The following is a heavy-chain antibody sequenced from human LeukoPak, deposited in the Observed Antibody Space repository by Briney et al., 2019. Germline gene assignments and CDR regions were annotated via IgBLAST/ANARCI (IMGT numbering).Heavy chain of an antibody. J-gene: IGHJ4*02. Sequence: GGSLRLSCAASGFTFSSYAMSWVRQAPGEGLEWVSAISGSGGSTYYADSVKGRFTISRDNSKNTLYLQMNSLRAEDTAVYYCAKDLPSPDIVVVVAAFDYWGQGTLVTVSS. D-gene: IGHD2-15*01. V-gene: IGHV3-23*01. CDR3: AKDLPSPDIVVVVAAFDY. CDR1: GFTFSSYA. CDR2: ISGSGGST.